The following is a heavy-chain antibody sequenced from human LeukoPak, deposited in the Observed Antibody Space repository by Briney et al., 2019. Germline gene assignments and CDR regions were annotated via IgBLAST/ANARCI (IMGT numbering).Heavy chain of an antibody. D-gene: IGHD6-13*01. Sequence: SVTVTCKASGGTFSSYAISWVRQAPGHGLEWMGRIIPILGIANYAQKFQGRVTITADKSTSTAYMELSSLRSEDTAVYYCASLMGRSSWYFPCDYWPQGTLVTVSS. CDR3: ASLMGRSSWYFPCDY. CDR2: IIPILGIA. J-gene: IGHJ4*02. V-gene: IGHV1-69*04. CDR1: GGTFSSYA.